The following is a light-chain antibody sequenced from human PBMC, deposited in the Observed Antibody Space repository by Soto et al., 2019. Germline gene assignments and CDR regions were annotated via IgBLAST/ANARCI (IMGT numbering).Light chain of an antibody. CDR1: QSVSSN. V-gene: IGKV3-15*01. CDR3: QQYNTWPRT. Sequence: EMVMTQSPATLSVSPVERATLSFRASQSVSSNFAWYQQKPGQAPRLLISGASTRATGIPARFSGSGSGTEFTLTITSLQSEDFAIYYCQQYNTWPRTFGQGTKVDIK. J-gene: IGKJ1*01. CDR2: GAS.